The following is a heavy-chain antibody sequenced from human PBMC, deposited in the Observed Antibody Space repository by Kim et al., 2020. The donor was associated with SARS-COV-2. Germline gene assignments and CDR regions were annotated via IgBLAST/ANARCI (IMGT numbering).Heavy chain of an antibody. V-gene: IGHV3-64D*06. CDR3: VKEEHGFDI. CDR2: GGAK. J-gene: IGHJ3*02. Sequence: GGAKYYADYLKARFTISRDNSQNTLSLQMNSLRIDDTAVYYCVKEEHGFDIWGQGTMVIVSS.